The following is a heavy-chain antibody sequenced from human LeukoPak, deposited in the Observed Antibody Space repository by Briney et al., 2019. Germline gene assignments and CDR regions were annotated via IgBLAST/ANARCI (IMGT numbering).Heavy chain of an antibody. V-gene: IGHV4-34*01. D-gene: IGHD4-23*01. J-gene: IGHJ4*02. CDR1: GGSFSGYY. CDR3: ARGKVVLRWQRLKGYFDY. Sequence: SETLSLTCAVYGGSFSGYYWSWIRQPPGKGLEWIGEINQSGSTNYNPSLKSRVTISVDTSKNQFSLKLSSVTAADTAVYYCARGKVVLRWQRLKGYFDYWGQGTLVTVSS. CDR2: INQSGST.